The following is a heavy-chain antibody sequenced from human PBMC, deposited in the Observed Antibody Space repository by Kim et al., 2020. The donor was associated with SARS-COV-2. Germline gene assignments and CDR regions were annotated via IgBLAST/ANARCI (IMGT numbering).Heavy chain of an antibody. J-gene: IGHJ4*02. CDR3: AGERRAGYSSSWYVY. V-gene: IGHV4-34*01. D-gene: IGHD6-13*01. Sequence: PTLKSRVPISVDTSKNQFSLKLSSVTAADTAVYYCAGERRAGYSSSWYVYWGQGTLVTVSS.